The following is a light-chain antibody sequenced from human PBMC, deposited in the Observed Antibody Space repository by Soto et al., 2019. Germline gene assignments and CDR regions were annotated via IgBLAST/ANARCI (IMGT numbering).Light chain of an antibody. CDR3: GGWDDSLSGPV. Sequence: QSVLTQPPSACGTPGQRVNISCSGSSSNIGSNYVYWYRQFPGTAPKLLIQRNNQRPSGVPARFSGSKSGTSASLAISGLRSEDEADYYCGGWDDSLSGPVFGGGTKLTVL. V-gene: IGLV1-47*01. CDR1: SSNIGSNY. J-gene: IGLJ2*01. CDR2: RNN.